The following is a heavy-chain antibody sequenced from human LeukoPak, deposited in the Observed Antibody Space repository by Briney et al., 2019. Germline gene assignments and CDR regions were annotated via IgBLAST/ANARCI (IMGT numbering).Heavy chain of an antibody. D-gene: IGHD5-24*01. Sequence: PSETLSLTCTISGGSVTSGSYYWSWIRQPPEKGLEWLGYIYYTGSTDYNPSLKSRVTISVETSKNQFSLQLSSVTAADTAIYYCATSLESYYYMDVWGKGTTVTVSS. J-gene: IGHJ6*03. V-gene: IGHV4-61*01. CDR3: ATSLESYYYMDV. CDR1: GGSVTSGSYY. CDR2: IYYTGST.